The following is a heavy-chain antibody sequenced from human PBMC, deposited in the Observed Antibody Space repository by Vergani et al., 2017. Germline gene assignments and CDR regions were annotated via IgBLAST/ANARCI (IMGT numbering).Heavy chain of an antibody. J-gene: IGHJ5*01. V-gene: IGHV3-74*03. CDR1: GFSFNSYW. CDR3: ARARCMETCYMSNWLDS. Sequence: DVHLAESGGGFFQPGGSLRLSCSASGFSFNSYWMHWVRQVPGKGLLWVSRIKSDGSITAYADSVKCRFTISRDNAQNTLYLQMNRLRVEDTGVYYCARARCMETCYMSNWLDSWGQGTLVTVSS. D-gene: IGHD3-9*01. CDR2: IKSDGSIT.